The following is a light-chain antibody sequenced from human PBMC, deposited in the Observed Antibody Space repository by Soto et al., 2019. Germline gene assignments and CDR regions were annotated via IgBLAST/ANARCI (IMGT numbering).Light chain of an antibody. V-gene: IGKV3-11*01. CDR1: QSVSSN. CDR2: DAS. J-gene: IGKJ1*01. Sequence: EIVMTQSPATLSVSPGARAPLSCRASQSVSSNLAWYQQKPGQAPRLLIYDASNRATGIPARFSGSGSGTDFTLTISSLEPEDFAVYYCQQRSNWWTFGQGTKVDIK. CDR3: QQRSNWWT.